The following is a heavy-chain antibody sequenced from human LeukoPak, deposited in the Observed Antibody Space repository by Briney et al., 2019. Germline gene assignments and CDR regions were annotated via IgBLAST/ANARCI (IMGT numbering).Heavy chain of an antibody. CDR2: SYFRSKWYS. D-gene: IGHD1-26*01. CDR3: ARAGVRIVGAAQPLNFDY. CDR1: GDSVSSDSGT. V-gene: IGHV6-1*01. J-gene: IGHJ4*02. Sequence: SQTHSLTCAISGDSVSSDSGTWNWIRQAPSGGLEWLGKSYFRSKWYSDYAVSVKSRITITPDTSRNQFSLQLKFVTPEDTAVYYCARAGVRIVGAAQPLNFDYWGPGTVVTVSS.